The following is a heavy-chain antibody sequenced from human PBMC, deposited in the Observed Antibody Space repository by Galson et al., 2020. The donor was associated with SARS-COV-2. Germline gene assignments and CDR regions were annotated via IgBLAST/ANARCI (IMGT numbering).Heavy chain of an antibody. D-gene: IGHD6-13*01. J-gene: IGHJ6*02. Sequence: HGESLKISCKGSGYSFTSYWISWVRQMPGKGLEWMGRIDPSDSYTNYSPSFQGHVTISADKSISTAYLQWSSLKASDTAMYYCARDRMAAAGTYYYYGMDVWGQGTTVTVSS. CDR1: GYSFTSYW. CDR2: IDPSDSYT. CDR3: ARDRMAAAGTYYYYGMDV. V-gene: IGHV5-10-1*01.